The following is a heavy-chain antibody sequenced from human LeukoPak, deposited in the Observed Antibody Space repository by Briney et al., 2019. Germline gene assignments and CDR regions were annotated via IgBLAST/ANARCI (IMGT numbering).Heavy chain of an antibody. CDR3: ARGGYFDWLFFDNWFDP. CDR1: GGSISSYY. V-gene: IGHV4-59*01. D-gene: IGHD3-9*01. Sequence: SETLSLTCTVSGGSISSYYWSWIRQPPGKGLEWIGYIYYSGGTNYNPSLKSRVTISVDTSKNQFSLKLSSVTAADTAVYYCARGGYFDWLFFDNWFDPWGQGTLVTVSS. J-gene: IGHJ5*02. CDR2: IYYSGGT.